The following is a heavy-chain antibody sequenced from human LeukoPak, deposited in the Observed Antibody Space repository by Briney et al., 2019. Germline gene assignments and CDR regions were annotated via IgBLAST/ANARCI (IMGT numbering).Heavy chain of an antibody. CDR1: GYTLTELS. D-gene: IGHD6-13*01. CDR2: FDPEDGET. V-gene: IGHV1-24*01. J-gene: IGHJ3*02. CDR3: AQSWTHAFDI. Sequence: ASVTVSCTVSGYTLTELSMHWVRQAPGKGLEWMGGFDPEDGETIYAQKFQGRVTMTEDTSTDTAYMELSSLRSEDTAVYYCAQSWTHAFDIWGQGTMVTVSS.